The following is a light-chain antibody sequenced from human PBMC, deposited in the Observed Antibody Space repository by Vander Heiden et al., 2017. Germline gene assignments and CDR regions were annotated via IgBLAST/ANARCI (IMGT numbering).Light chain of an antibody. V-gene: IGKV1-5*01. CDR1: QSISSW. CDR2: DAS. CDR3: QLYNSYSPRP. Sequence: DIQMTQSPSTLSASVGDRVTITCRASQSISSWLAWYQQKPGKAPKLLIYDASSLESGVPSRFSGSGSGTEFTLTISSLQPDDFATYYCQLYNSYSPRPFGPWTKVKLK. J-gene: IGKJ1*01.